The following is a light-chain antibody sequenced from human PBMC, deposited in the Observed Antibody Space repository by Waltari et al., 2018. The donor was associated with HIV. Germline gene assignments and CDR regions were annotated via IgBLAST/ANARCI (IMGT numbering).Light chain of an antibody. CDR1: QCISSY. CDR3: QQYYSYPLLT. J-gene: IGKJ4*01. CDR2: AAS. V-gene: IGKV1-8*01. Sequence: SFSASTGDRVTITCRASQCISSYLAWYQQKPGKAPKLLIYAASTLQSGVLSRFSGSGSGTDFTLTISCLQSEDFATYYCQQYYSYPLLTFGGGTKVEIK.